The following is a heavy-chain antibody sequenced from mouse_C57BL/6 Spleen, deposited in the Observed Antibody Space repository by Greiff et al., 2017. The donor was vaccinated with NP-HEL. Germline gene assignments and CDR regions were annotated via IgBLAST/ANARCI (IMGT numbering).Heavy chain of an antibody. CDR1: GYTFTDHT. Sequence: QVQLQQSDAELVKPGASVKISCKVSGYTFTDHTIHWMKQRPEQGLEWIGYIYPRDGSTKYNEKFKGKATLTADKSSSTAYMQLNSLTSEDSAVYFCARGDYYGYDSAWFAYWGQGTLVTVSA. D-gene: IGHD2-2*01. CDR2: IYPRDGST. V-gene: IGHV1-78*01. J-gene: IGHJ3*01. CDR3: ARGDYYGYDSAWFAY.